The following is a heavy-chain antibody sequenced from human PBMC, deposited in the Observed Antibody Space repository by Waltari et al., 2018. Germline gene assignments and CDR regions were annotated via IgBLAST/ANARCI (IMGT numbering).Heavy chain of an antibody. CDR3: ARGGDATQTNYYYYGLDV. CDR2: INPILGLT. V-gene: IGHV1-69*09. CDR1: GDTFSSYA. Sequence: QVRLLQSGAEVKKPGSSVKVSCQASGDTFSSYAINWVRQAPGQGLEWMGRINPILGLTNYAQKFQGRVTITADKSTTTAYMELSSLRSEDTAVYYCARGGDATQTNYYYYGLDVWGQGTTVTVSS. D-gene: IGHD2-15*01. J-gene: IGHJ6*02.